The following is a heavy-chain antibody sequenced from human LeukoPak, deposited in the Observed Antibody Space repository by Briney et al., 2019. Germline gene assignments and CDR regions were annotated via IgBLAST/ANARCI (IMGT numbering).Heavy chain of an antibody. CDR2: IYSGGST. CDR1: GFTVSSNY. Sequence: GGSLRLSCAASGFTVSSNYMSWVRQAPGKGLEWVSVIYSGGSTYYADSVKGRFTISRDNSKNTLHLQMNSLRAEDTAVYYCARGLVEMATLDYWGQRTLVTVSS. J-gene: IGHJ4*02. V-gene: IGHV3-66*02. D-gene: IGHD5-24*01. CDR3: ARGLVEMATLDY.